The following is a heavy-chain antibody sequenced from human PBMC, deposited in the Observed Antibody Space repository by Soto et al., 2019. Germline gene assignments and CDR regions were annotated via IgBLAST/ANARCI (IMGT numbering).Heavy chain of an antibody. CDR2: IYYSGST. CDR3: ARHTPAISISDH. Sequence: QLQLQESGPGLVKPSETLSLTCTVSGGSISSSSYYWGWIRQPPGKGLEWIGSIYYSGSTYYNPSLKVRVPISVDTSKNQFSLKLSSVTAADTAVYYCARHTPAISISDHWGQGTLVTVSS. J-gene: IGHJ4*02. V-gene: IGHV4-39*01. CDR1: GGSISSSSYY. D-gene: IGHD2-15*01.